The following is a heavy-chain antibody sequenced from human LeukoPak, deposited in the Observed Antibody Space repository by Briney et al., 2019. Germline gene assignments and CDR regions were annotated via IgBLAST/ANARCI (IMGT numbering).Heavy chain of an antibody. Sequence: GGSLRLSCVASGFTFSDYNMNWVRQAPGKGLEWVSSITTSSSYMYYADSVKGRFTISRDNAKSSLYLHMNSLRAEDTAVYYCARHGSGWYMNDYWGQGTLVTVSS. CDR1: GFTFSDYN. V-gene: IGHV3-21*01. CDR3: ARHGSGWYMNDY. CDR2: ITTSSSYM. D-gene: IGHD6-19*01. J-gene: IGHJ4*02.